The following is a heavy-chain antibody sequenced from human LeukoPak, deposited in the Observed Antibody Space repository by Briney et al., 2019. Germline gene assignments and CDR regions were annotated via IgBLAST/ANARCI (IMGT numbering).Heavy chain of an antibody. CDR2: FDPEDGET. J-gene: IGHJ4*02. V-gene: IGHV1-24*01. CDR3: ATSIAVAGTFDC. Sequence: ASVKVSCKVSGYTLTELSMHWVRQAPGKGLEWMGGFDPEDGETIYAQKFQGRVTMTEDTSTDTAYMELSSLRSEDTAVYYCATSIAVAGTFDCWGQGTLVTVSS. CDR1: GYTLTELS. D-gene: IGHD6-19*01.